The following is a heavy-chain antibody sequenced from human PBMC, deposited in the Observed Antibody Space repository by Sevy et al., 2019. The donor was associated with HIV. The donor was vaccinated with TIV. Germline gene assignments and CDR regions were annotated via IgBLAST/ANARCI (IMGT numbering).Heavy chain of an antibody. D-gene: IGHD2-15*01. Sequence: GGSLRLSCAASGFTFSSYAMHWVRQAPGKGLEWVAVISYDGSNKYYADSVKGRFTISRDNSKNTLYLQMNSLRAEDTAVYYCARDSRYCSGGSCYYYGMDVWGQGTTVTVSS. CDR3: ARDSRYCSGGSCYYYGMDV. V-gene: IGHV3-30*04. CDR1: GFTFSSYA. J-gene: IGHJ6*02. CDR2: ISYDGSNK.